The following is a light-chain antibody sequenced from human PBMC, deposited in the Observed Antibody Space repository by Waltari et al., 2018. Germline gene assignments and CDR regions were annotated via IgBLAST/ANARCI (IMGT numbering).Light chain of an antibody. CDR3: QAWDRTTVV. CDR1: KLGDKY. Sequence: SYELTQPPSVSVSPGQTASITCSGDKLGDKYAYWYQQKPGQSPVLVIYQHNNRPSGIPERFSGSNSGNTATLTISGTQAMDEADYYCQAWDRTTVVFGGGTKLTVL. CDR2: QHN. J-gene: IGLJ2*01. V-gene: IGLV3-1*01.